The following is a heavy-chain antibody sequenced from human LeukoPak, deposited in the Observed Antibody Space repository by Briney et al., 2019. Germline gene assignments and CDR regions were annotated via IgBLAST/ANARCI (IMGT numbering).Heavy chain of an antibody. CDR2: INPSGGST. CDR1: GGTFSSYA. D-gene: IGHD3-16*01. CDR3: ARVGVRFDY. V-gene: IGHV1-46*01. J-gene: IGHJ4*02. Sequence: ASVKVSCKASGGTFSSYAISWVRQAPGQGLEWMGIINPSGGSTSYAQKFQGRVTMTRDMSTSTVYMELSSLRSEDTAVYYCARVGVRFDYWGQGTLVTVSS.